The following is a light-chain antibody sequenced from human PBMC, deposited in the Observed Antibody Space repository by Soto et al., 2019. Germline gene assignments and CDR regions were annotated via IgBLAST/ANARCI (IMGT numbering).Light chain of an antibody. CDR1: SSDVGLYDY. CDR2: AVS. V-gene: IGLV2-14*01. J-gene: IGLJ1*01. Sequence: QSVLTQPASVSGSPGQSITISCTGTSSDVGLYDYVSWYQQHPGKAPQLMIYAVSNRPSGVSNRFSASKSGNTASLFISGLHAEDEADYYCSSYTSDSSYVSGSGTKVTVL. CDR3: SSYTSDSSYV.